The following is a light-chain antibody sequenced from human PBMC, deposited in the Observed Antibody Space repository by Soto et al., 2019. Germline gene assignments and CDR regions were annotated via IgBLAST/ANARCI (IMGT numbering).Light chain of an antibody. CDR1: QSLLHSNGYNY. CDR2: LGS. J-gene: IGKJ4*01. Sequence: DIVMTQSPLSLPVTPGEPASISCRSSQSLLHSNGYNYLDWYLQKPGQSPRLLIYLGSSRASGVPDRFSGSGSGTDFTLKITRVEAEDVGVYYCMQSLHTPQLTFGGGTKVEI. V-gene: IGKV2-28*01. CDR3: MQSLHTPQLT.